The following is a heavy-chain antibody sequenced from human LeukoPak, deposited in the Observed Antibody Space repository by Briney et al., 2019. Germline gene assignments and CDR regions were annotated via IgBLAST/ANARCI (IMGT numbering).Heavy chain of an antibody. V-gene: IGHV3-21*01. CDR1: GFTFSSYS. Sequence: GGSLRLSCGASGFTFSSYSMNWVRQAPGKGLEWVSSISSSSSYIYYADSVKGRFTISRDNAKNSLYLQMNSLRAEDTAVYYCARDSHPRNSSGWNFDYWGQGTLVTVSS. D-gene: IGHD6-19*01. J-gene: IGHJ4*02. CDR3: ARDSHPRNSSGWNFDY. CDR2: ISSSSSYI.